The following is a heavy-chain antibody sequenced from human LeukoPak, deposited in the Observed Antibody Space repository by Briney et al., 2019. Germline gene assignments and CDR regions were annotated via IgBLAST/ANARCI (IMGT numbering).Heavy chain of an antibody. Sequence: GGSLRLSCAASGFIFSTYWMMWARQAPGKGLEWVANMKGDGSEIHYVDSVKGRFTISRDNAKNSLYLQMNSLRPEDTAMYYCARPAYTAAYDLWGQGTMVTVSS. CDR1: GFIFSTYW. CDR3: ARPAYTAAYDL. CDR2: MKGDGSEI. V-gene: IGHV3-7*01. J-gene: IGHJ3*01. D-gene: IGHD3-16*01.